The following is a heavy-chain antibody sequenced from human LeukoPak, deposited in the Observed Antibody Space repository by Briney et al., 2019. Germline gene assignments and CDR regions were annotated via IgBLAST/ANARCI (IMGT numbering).Heavy chain of an antibody. V-gene: IGHV4-59*08. CDR2: IYYSGST. CDR1: GGSISSYY. D-gene: IGHD4-23*01. Sequence: PSETLSLTCTVSGGSISSYYWSWIRQPPGKGLEWIGYIYYSGSTNSNPSLQSRVTISVDTSKNQFSLKLSSVTAADTAVYYCARHPELRATRSVWFFDRWGRGTLVTVSS. J-gene: IGHJ2*01. CDR3: ARHPELRATRSVWFFDR.